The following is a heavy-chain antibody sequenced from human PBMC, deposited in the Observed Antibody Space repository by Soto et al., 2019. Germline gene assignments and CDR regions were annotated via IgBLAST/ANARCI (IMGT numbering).Heavy chain of an antibody. CDR3: ATVWTVGATVYFDY. CDR2: FDPEDGET. V-gene: IGHV1-24*01. Sequence: GASVKVSCKVSGYTLTELSMHWVRQAPGKGLEWMGGFDPEDGETIYAQKFQGRVTMTEDTSTDTAYMELSSLRSEDTAVYYCATVWTVGATVYFDYWGQGTLVTVSS. D-gene: IGHD1-26*01. J-gene: IGHJ4*02. CDR1: GYTLTELS.